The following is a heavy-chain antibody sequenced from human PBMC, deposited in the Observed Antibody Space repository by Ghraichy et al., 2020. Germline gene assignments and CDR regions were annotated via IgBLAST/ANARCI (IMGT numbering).Heavy chain of an antibody. Sequence: GASLRLSCAVSEFTFDGYPMTWVRQAPGKGLEWVSTLGVDGRSTFYADSVKGRFTISRDKSKRTMYLQMNSLRADDTAVYYCAKEGGRLGEGAFDVWGQGTKVTVSS. CDR3: AKEGGRLGEGAFDV. D-gene: IGHD3-10*01. V-gene: IGHV3-23*01. CDR2: LGVDGRST. J-gene: IGHJ3*01. CDR1: EFTFDGYP.